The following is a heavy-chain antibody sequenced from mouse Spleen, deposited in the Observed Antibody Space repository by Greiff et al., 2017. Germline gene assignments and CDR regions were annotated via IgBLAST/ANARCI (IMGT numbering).Heavy chain of an antibody. CDR2: IYPGSGNT. CDR1: GYTFTDYY. V-gene: IGHV1-76*01. D-gene: IGHD4-1*01. CDR3: ARSGWDVYFDY. Sequence: QVHVKQSGAELVRPGASVKLSCKASGYTFTDYYINWVKQRPGQGLEWIARIYPGSGNTYYNEKFKGKATLTAEKSSSTAYMQLSSLTSEDSAVYFCARSGWDVYFDYWGQGTTLTVSS. J-gene: IGHJ2*01.